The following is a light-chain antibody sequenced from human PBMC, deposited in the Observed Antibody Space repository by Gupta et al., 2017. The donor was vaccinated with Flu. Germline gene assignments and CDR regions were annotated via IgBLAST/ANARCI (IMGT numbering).Light chain of an antibody. CDR2: GAS. Sequence: EIVLMQSPGTLSLSPGERATLSCRASQSVSSSYLAWYQQKPGQAPRLLIYGASSSATGIPDRFSGSGSGTDFTLTISRLEPEDFAVYYCQQYGSSPRTFGQGTKVEIK. J-gene: IGKJ1*01. V-gene: IGKV3-20*01. CDR3: QQYGSSPRT. CDR1: QSVSSSY.